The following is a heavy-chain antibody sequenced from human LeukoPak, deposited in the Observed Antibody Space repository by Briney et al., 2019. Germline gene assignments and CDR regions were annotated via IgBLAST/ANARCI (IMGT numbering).Heavy chain of an antibody. CDR1: GYTFTYYY. Sequence: ASVKISCKVSGYTFTYYYMHWVQQAPGKGLEWMGLVDPEDGETIYAEKFQGRVTITADTSTDTAYMELSSLRSEDTAVYYCATDRSIPVATIIGGGWGQGTLVTVSS. D-gene: IGHD5-12*01. CDR3: ATDRSIPVATIIGGG. J-gene: IGHJ4*02. CDR2: VDPEDGET. V-gene: IGHV1-69-2*01.